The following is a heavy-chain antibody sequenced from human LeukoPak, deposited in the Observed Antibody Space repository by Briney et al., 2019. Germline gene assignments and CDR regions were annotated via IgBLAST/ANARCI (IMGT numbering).Heavy chain of an antibody. J-gene: IGHJ5*02. CDR3: AKVPFSGEYSSGYYNWFDP. CDR1: GFTFSSYA. CDR2: ISYDGSNK. Sequence: GRSLRLSCAASGFTFSSYAMHWVRQAPGKGLEWVAVISYDGSNKYYADSVKGRFTISRDNSKNTLYLQMNSLRAEDAAVYYCAKVPFSGEYSSGYYNWFDPWGQGTLVTVSS. D-gene: IGHD3-22*01. V-gene: IGHV3-30-3*01.